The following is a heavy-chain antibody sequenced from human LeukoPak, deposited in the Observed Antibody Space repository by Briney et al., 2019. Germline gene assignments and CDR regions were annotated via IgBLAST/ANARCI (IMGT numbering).Heavy chain of an antibody. CDR3: ARGYYDSSGFEYFQD. V-gene: IGHV1-2*02. D-gene: IGHD3-22*01. J-gene: IGHJ1*01. Sequence: GASVKVSCKASGYTFTGYYMHWVRQAPGQGLEWMGWINPNSGGTNYAQKFRGRVTMTRDTSISTAYMELSRLTSDDTAVYYCARGYYDSSGFEYFQDWGQGTLVTVSS. CDR1: GYTFTGYY. CDR2: INPNSGGT.